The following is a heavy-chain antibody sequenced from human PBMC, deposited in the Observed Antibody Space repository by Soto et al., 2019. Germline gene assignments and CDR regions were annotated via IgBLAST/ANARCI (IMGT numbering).Heavy chain of an antibody. J-gene: IGHJ6*02. Sequence: HLRLQESGPGLVKPSETLSLTCTVSGCSVISSGYYWGWIRQPPGRGLEWIGDIYSSGSTYYNSSLESRVTMSVDTSKNQFSLKLSSVTAADTAVYYCATKYNYGDLYQYDGMDVWSQGTTVTV. CDR2: IYSSGST. D-gene: IGHD4-17*01. CDR1: GCSVISSGYY. V-gene: IGHV4-39*01. CDR3: ATKYNYGDLYQYDGMDV.